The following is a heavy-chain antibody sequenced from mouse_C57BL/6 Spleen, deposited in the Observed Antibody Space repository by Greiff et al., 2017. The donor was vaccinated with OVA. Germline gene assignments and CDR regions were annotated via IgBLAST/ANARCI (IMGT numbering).Heavy chain of an antibody. D-gene: IGHD4-1*01. J-gene: IGHJ4*01. CDR1: GYTFTSYW. Sequence: VQLQQPGAELVKPGASVKLSCKASGYTFTSYWMHWVKQRPGQGLEWIGMIHPNSGSTNYNEKFKSKATLTVDKSSSTAYMQLSSLTSEDSAVYYCAINWDYYAMDYWGQGTSVTVSS. V-gene: IGHV1-64*01. CDR3: AINWDYYAMDY. CDR2: IHPNSGST.